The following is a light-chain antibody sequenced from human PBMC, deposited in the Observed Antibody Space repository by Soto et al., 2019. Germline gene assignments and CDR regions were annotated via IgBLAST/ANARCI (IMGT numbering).Light chain of an antibody. CDR2: DAS. Sequence: EIVLTQSPATLSLSPGERATLSCRASQSVGSYLAWSQQKPGQAPRLLIYDASNRATGIPARFSGSGSGTDFTLTISSLEPEAFAVYYCHHRSNWRFTFGQGTKLEIK. CDR3: HHRSNWRFT. CDR1: QSVGSY. V-gene: IGKV3-11*01. J-gene: IGKJ2*01.